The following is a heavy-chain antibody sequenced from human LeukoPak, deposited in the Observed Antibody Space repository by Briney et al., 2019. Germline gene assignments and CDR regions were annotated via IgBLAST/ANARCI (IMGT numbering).Heavy chain of an antibody. CDR1: GGSISTYY. V-gene: IGHV4-59*08. J-gene: IGHJ4*02. CDR2: IYDSGTT. D-gene: IGHD1-26*01. Sequence: SETLSLTYTVSGGSISTYYWTWIRQPPGKGLEWIGYIYDSGTTNYNPSLKSRVTISVDTSKNQFSLKLSSVTAADTAVYYCARMLAWELGWVVDYWGQGTLVTVSS. CDR3: ARMLAWELGWVVDY.